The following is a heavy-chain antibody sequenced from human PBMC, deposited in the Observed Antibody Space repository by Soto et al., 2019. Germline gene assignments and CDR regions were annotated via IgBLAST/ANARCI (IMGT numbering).Heavy chain of an antibody. D-gene: IGHD3-10*01. V-gene: IGHV3-20*01. CDR2: SNWKGDRT. CDR3: AREVGSGISPPWFDP. Sequence: PGGSLRLSCAAAGFTFENYGVTWVRQVPGKGLEWVAGSNWKGDRTGYADSVKGRFTISRDNAKNSLYLQMNSLRTEDTALYHCAREVGSGISPPWFDPWGQGTLVTVSS. J-gene: IGHJ5*02. CDR1: GFTFENYG.